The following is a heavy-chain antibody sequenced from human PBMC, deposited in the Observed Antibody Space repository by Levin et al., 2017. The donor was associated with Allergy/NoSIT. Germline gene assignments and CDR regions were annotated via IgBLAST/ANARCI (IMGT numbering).Heavy chain of an antibody. V-gene: IGHV4-4*02. D-gene: IGHD1/OR15-1a*01. CDR2: IYHSGSS. CDR3: ARVFPSVWRTKGYFEY. CDR1: GDSVSSSNW. J-gene: IGHJ4*02. Sequence: SETLSLTCAVSGDSVSSSNWWSWVRQPPGKGLVWIGEIYHSGSSNYNPSLKSRVITSIDKSKNQFSLKLSSVTAADTAVYYCARVFPSVWRTKGYFEYWGQGTQVTVSS.